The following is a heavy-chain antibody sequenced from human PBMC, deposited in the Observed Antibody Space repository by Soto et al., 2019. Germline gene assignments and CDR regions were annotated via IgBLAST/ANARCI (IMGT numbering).Heavy chain of an antibody. Sequence: QVQLVESGGGVVQPGRSLRLSCAASGFTFSSYGMHWVRQAPGKGLEWVAVIWYDGSNEYYADSVKGRFTISRDNSKNTLYLQMNSLRAEDTAVYYCARVYCSGGSCYPFDYWGQGTLVTVSS. CDR3: ARVYCSGGSCYPFDY. V-gene: IGHV3-33*01. CDR2: IWYDGSNE. J-gene: IGHJ4*02. D-gene: IGHD2-15*01. CDR1: GFTFSSYG.